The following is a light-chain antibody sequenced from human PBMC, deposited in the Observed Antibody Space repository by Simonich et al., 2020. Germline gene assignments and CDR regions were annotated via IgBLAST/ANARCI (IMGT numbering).Light chain of an antibody. Sequence: QSALTQPASVSGSPGQSITISCTGTSSDVGIYNLVSWYQQHPGKAPKPMIYEVRKRPSGVSYRFSGSKSGNTASLTISGLQAEDEADYYCCSYAGSSNWVFGGGTKLTVL. CDR1: SSDVGIYNL. CDR3: CSYAGSSNWV. V-gene: IGLV2-23*02. J-gene: IGLJ3*02. CDR2: EVR.